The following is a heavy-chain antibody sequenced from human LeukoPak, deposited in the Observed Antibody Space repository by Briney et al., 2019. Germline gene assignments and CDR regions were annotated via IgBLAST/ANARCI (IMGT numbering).Heavy chain of an antibody. D-gene: IGHD6-19*01. Sequence: SETLSLTCTVSGGSISSYYWSWIRQPPGKGLEWIGYIYYSGSTNYNPSLKSRVTISVDTSKNQFSLKLSSVTAADTAAYYCARDHKAVAGNRYYYYMDVWGKGTTVTISS. V-gene: IGHV4-59*01. CDR2: IYYSGST. CDR3: ARDHKAVAGNRYYYYMDV. J-gene: IGHJ6*03. CDR1: GGSISSYY.